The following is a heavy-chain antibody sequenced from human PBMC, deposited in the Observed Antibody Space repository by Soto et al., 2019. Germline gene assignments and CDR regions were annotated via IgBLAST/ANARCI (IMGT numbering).Heavy chain of an antibody. CDR2: ISYDGSNK. J-gene: IGHJ6*02. CDR3: AKEVWSGPMDV. CDR1: GFTFSSYG. D-gene: IGHD3-3*01. Sequence: QVQLVESGGGVVQPGRSLRLSCAASGFTFSSYGMHWVRQAPGKGLEWVAVISYDGSNKYYADSVKGRFTISRDNSKNMLYLKMNSLRAEDTAVYYCAKEVWSGPMDVWGQGTTVTVSS. V-gene: IGHV3-30*18.